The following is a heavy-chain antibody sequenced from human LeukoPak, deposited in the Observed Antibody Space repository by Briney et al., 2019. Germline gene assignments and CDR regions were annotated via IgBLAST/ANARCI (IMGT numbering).Heavy chain of an antibody. J-gene: IGHJ4*02. CDR2: ISGSGDST. CDR3: AKKHPISPMVGTTLDS. CDR1: EFTFNNYA. D-gene: IGHD1-26*01. Sequence: GGSLRLSCAASEFTFNNYAMSWVRQAPGKGLEWVSAISGSGDSTYYADSVKGRFTISRDNSKNTLFLQMNGLRAEDTAVYYCAKKHPISPMVGTTLDSWGQGTLVTVSS. V-gene: IGHV3-23*01.